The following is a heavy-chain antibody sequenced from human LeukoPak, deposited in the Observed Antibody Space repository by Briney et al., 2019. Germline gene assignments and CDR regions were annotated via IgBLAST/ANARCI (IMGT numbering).Heavy chain of an antibody. CDR2: ISSSSSYI. CDR1: GFTFSSYS. CDR3: AAAAGDYWYFDL. V-gene: IGHV3-21*01. J-gene: IGHJ2*01. Sequence: GGSLRLSCAASGFTFSSYSMNWVRQAPGKGLEWVSSISSSSSYIYYADSVKGRFTISRDNAKNSLYLQMNTLRAEDTAVYYCAAAAGDYWYFDLWGRGTLVTVSS. D-gene: IGHD6-13*01.